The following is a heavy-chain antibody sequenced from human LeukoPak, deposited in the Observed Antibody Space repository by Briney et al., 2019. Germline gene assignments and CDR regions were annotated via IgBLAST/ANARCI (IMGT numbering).Heavy chain of an antibody. CDR1: GDSISSDGHS. D-gene: IGHD1-26*01. J-gene: IGHJ4*02. Sequence: SGTLSLTCGVSGDSISSDGHSWSWIRQPPGKGLEWVGYTYHSGAAYHNPSLKSRLALSVDTSNNQFSLRLRSVTAADTAVYYCVRGVGGEYFYFDRWGQGALVTVSA. V-gene: IGHV4-30-4*07. CDR3: VRGVGGEYFYFDR. CDR2: TYHSGAA.